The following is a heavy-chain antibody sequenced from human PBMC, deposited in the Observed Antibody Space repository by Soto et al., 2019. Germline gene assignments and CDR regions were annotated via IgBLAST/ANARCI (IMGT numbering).Heavy chain of an antibody. J-gene: IGHJ5*02. CDR2: IFWNDEK. D-gene: IGHD2-15*01. Sequence: QVTLKESGPVVVKPTETLTQTCTVSGFSLSNTRMVVSWIRRPPGKALEWLAHIFWNDEKFYNSSLKSRLTISKDTSKSQVVLSMTNMDPVDTATYYCARAYCSGASCYPNWFDPWGQGTLVTVSS. CDR1: GFSLSNTRMV. CDR3: ARAYCSGASCYPNWFDP. V-gene: IGHV2-26*01.